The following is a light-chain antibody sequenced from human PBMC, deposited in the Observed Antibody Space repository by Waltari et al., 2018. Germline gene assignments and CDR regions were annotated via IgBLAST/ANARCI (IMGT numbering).Light chain of an antibody. CDR1: QDISNY. Sequence: DIQMTTSPPSLSASVGDRVTITCQASQDISNYLNWYQQKPGKAPKLLIYDASNLETGVPSRFSGSGSGTDFTFTISSLQPEDIATYYCQQYDNLPFTFGPGTKVDIK. J-gene: IGKJ3*01. CDR3: QQYDNLPFT. CDR2: DAS. V-gene: IGKV1-33*01.